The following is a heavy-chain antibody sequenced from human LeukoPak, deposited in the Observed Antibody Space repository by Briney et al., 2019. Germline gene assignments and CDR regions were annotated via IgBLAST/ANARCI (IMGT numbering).Heavy chain of an antibody. J-gene: IGHJ3*02. CDR2: ISSSSSTI. Sequence: PGGSLRLSCAASGFTFSSYSMNWVRQAPGKGLEWVSYISSSSSTIYYADSVKGRFTISRDNAKNSLYLQMNSLRAEDTAVYYCARSYCSSTSCYQKVYAFDIWGQGTMVTVSS. CDR1: GFTFSSYS. CDR3: ARSYCSSTSCYQKVYAFDI. V-gene: IGHV3-48*01. D-gene: IGHD2-2*01.